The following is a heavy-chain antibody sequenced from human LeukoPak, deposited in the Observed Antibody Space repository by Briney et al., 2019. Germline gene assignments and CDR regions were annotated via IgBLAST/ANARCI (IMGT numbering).Heavy chain of an antibody. V-gene: IGHV3-21*01. CDR1: GFTFSSYS. CDR3: ARDSRQAFDI. Sequence: GGSLRLSCAASGFTFSSYSMNWVRQAPGKGLEWVSSISSSSSYIYYADSVKGRLTISRDNAKNSLYLQMNSLRAEDTAVYYCARDSRQAFDIWGQGTMVTVSS. J-gene: IGHJ3*02. CDR2: ISSSSSYI.